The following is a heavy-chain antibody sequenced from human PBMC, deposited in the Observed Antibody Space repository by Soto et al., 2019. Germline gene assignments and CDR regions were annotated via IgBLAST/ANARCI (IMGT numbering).Heavy chain of an antibody. CDR3: VRGGTYDSSGYDLDY. CDR1: GGSISSGGYS. D-gene: IGHD3-22*01. Sequence: SETLSLTCAVSGGSISSGGYSWSWIRQPPGKGLEWIGYIYHSGSTYYNPSLKSRVTISVDRSKNQFSLRLSSVTAADTAVYYCVRGGTYDSSGYDLDYWGQGTLVTVSS. CDR2: IYHSGST. V-gene: IGHV4-30-2*01. J-gene: IGHJ4*02.